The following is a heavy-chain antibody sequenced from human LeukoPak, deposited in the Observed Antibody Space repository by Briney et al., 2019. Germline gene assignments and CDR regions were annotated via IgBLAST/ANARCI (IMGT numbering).Heavy chain of an antibody. CDR1: GFTFSSYG. J-gene: IGHJ3*02. D-gene: IGHD2-2*01. Sequence: GGSLRLSCAASGFTFSSYGMNWVRQAPGKGPEWVSAITSSSSYTYYADSVKRRFTISRDNAKNTLYLEMNSLRAEDTAVYYCAARHCSSTSCPTLCPFDIWGQGTMVTVSS. CDR3: AARHCSSTSCPTLCPFDI. CDR2: ITSSSSYT. V-gene: IGHV3-21*01.